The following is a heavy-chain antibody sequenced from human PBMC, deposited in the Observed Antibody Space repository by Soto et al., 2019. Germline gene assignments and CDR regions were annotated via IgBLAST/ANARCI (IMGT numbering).Heavy chain of an antibody. CDR2: IDPSDSYT. CDR3: ARSSSPRDRYYYYGMDV. J-gene: IGHJ6*02. Sequence: GESLKISCKSSGYSFTSYWISWVRQMPGKGLEWMGRIDPSDSYTNYSPSFQGHVTISADKSISTAYLQWSSLKASDTAMYYCARSSSPRDRYYYYGMDVWGQGTTVTVSS. CDR1: GYSFTSYW. V-gene: IGHV5-10-1*01. D-gene: IGHD6-6*01.